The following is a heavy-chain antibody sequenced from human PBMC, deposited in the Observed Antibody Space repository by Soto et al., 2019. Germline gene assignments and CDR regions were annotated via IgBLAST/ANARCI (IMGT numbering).Heavy chain of an antibody. Sequence: GGSLRLSCAASGFTFSSSAMSWVRRAPGEGLEWVSAITGGGGGTYYADSVKGRFTISRDNSKNTLYLQMNSLRAEDTAVYYCAKDREVTTHYYYMDVWGKGTTVTVSS. J-gene: IGHJ6*03. CDR1: GFTFSSSA. D-gene: IGHD4-17*01. CDR3: AKDREVTTHYYYMDV. CDR2: ITGGGGGT. V-gene: IGHV3-23*01.